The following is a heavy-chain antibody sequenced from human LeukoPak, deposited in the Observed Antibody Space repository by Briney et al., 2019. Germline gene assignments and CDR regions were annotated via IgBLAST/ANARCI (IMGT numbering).Heavy chain of an antibody. CDR2: INTETGHP. CDR3: ARKKVEPDRHSDY. D-gene: IGHD1-14*01. J-gene: IGHJ4*02. Sequence: ASVKVSCKASGYTFTSYTMNWVRQAPGQGLEWMGLINTETGHPTYAQDFTGRFVFSLDTSVNTAYLQISSLKAEDTAVYYCARKKVEPDRHSDYWGQGTLVTVSS. V-gene: IGHV7-4-1*02. CDR1: GYTFTSYT.